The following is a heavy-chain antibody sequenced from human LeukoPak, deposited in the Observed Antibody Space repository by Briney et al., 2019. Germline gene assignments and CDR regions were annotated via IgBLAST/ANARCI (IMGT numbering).Heavy chain of an antibody. CDR3: AKQGSTKTTVTTGGGWFDP. CDR2: ISGSGGRT. J-gene: IGHJ5*02. V-gene: IGHV3-23*01. Sequence: GGSLRLSCAASGFTFSSYAMSWVRQAPGKGLEWVSAISGSGGRTYYADSVKGRFTISRDNSKNTLYLQMNSLRAEDTAVYYCAKQGSTKTTVTTGGGWFDPWGQGTLVTVSS. CDR1: GFTFSSYA. D-gene: IGHD4-17*01.